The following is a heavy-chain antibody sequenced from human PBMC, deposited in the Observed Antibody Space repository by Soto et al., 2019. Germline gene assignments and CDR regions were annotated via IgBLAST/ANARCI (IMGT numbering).Heavy chain of an antibody. CDR3: AKDRARIAGAGNYYYGMDV. CDR1: GFTFSSYG. V-gene: IGHV3-30*18. D-gene: IGHD6-19*01. J-gene: IGHJ6*02. Sequence: QVQLVESGGGVVQPGRSLRLSCAASGFTFSSYGMHWVRQAPGKGLEWVAVISYDGSNKYYADSVKGRFTISRDNSKNTLDLQMNSLRAEDTAVYYCAKDRARIAGAGNYYYGMDVWGQGTTVTVSS. CDR2: ISYDGSNK.